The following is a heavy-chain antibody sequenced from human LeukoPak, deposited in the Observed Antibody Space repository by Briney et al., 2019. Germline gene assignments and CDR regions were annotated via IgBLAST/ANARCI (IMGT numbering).Heavy chain of an antibody. Sequence: PGGSLRLSCAVSGVTINNKYMTWVRQAPGKGLEWVSTIFSGGGTYDADSVKGRFTISRDNAKNSLYLQMNSLRAEDAAVYYCAREPNFDYWGQGTLVTVSS. V-gene: IGHV3-66*01. CDR2: IFSGGGT. CDR1: GVTINNKY. D-gene: IGHD2-8*01. CDR3: AREPNFDY. J-gene: IGHJ4*02.